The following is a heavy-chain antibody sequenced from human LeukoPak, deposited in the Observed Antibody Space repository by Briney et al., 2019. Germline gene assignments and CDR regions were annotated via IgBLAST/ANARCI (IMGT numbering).Heavy chain of an antibody. CDR1: GGPISSYY. J-gene: IGHJ4*02. Sequence: SETLSLTCTVSGGPISSYYWSWIRQPAGKGLEWIGRIYTSGSTDYNPSLKSRVTISVDKSKNQFSLKLSSVTAADTAVYYCARDLLSSSGWYYFDYWGQGTLVTVSS. V-gene: IGHV4-4*07. CDR3: ARDLLSSSGWYYFDY. CDR2: IYTSGST. D-gene: IGHD6-19*01.